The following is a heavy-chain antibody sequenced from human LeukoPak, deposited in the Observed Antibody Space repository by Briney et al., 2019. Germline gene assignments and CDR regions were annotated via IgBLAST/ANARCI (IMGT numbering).Heavy chain of an antibody. CDR2: IYYSGSA. J-gene: IGHJ4*02. CDR1: GGSISSSSYY. CDR3: ASDRGVRGVIVRELHY. D-gene: IGHD3-10*01. Sequence: SETLSLTCTVSGGSISSSSYYWGWIRQSPGKGLEWIGSIYYSGSAYYNPSLKSRVTISVDKSKNQFSLKLSSVTAADTAVYYCASDRGVRGVIVRELHYWGQGTLVTVSS. V-gene: IGHV4-39*07.